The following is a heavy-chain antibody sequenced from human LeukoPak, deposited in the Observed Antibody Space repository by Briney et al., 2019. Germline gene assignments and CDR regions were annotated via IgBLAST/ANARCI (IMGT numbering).Heavy chain of an antibody. V-gene: IGHV4-4*07. CDR3: ARDHPVTTGPYFYYYYYMDV. D-gene: IGHD4-17*01. CDR1: GGSISSYY. J-gene: IGHJ6*03. Sequence: PSETLSLTCTVSGGSISSYYWSWIRQPAGKGLEWTGRIDTSGSTNYNPSLKSRVTMSVDTSKNQFSLKLSSVTAADTAVYYCARDHPVTTGPYFYYYYYMDVWGKGTTVTISS. CDR2: IDTSGST.